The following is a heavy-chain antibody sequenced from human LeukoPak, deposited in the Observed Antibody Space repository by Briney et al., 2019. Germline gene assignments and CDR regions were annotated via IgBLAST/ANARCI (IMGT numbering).Heavy chain of an antibody. CDR1: GGSISSYY. CDR2: IYYSGST. CDR3: ARGAYDFWGGPEKYYFDY. V-gene: IGHV4-59*01. Sequence: SETLSLTCTVSGGSISSYYWSWIRQPPGKGLEWIGYIYYSGSTNYNPSLKSRVTISVDTSKNQFSLKLSSVTAAGTAVYYCARGAYDFWGGPEKYYFDYWGQGTLVTVSS. D-gene: IGHD3-3*01. J-gene: IGHJ4*02.